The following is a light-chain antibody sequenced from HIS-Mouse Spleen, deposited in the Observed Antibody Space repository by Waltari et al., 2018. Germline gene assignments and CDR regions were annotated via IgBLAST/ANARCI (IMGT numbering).Light chain of an antibody. V-gene: IGLV2-14*03. CDR3: SSYTSSSTRV. J-gene: IGLJ3*02. CDR2: DVS. CDR1: SSDGGGYNY. Sequence: QSALTQPASVSGSTGQSITISCTGTSSDGGGYNYVPWYQQHPGKAPKLMIYDVSNRPSGVSNRFSGSKSGNTASLTISGLQAEDEADYYCSSYTSSSTRVFGGGTKLTVL.